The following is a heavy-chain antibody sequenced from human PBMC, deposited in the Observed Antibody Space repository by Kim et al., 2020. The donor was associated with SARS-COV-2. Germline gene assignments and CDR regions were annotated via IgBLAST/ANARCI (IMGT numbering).Heavy chain of an antibody. CDR2: ISYDGSNK. D-gene: IGHD6-19*01. Sequence: GGSLRLSCAASGFTFSSYGMHWVRQAPGKGLEWVAVISYDGSNKYYADSVKGRFTISRDNSKNTLYLQMNSLRAEDTAVYYCARGVSAAAGTEPGYYYY. V-gene: IGHV3-30*03. CDR3: ARGVSAAAGTEPGYYYY. J-gene: IGHJ6*01. CDR1: GFTFSSYG.